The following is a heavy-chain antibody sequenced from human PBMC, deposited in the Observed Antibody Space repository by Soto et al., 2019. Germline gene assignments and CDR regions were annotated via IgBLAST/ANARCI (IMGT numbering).Heavy chain of an antibody. CDR3: ARDRRDGYNYLSGQHAVRRSDDY. CDR2: IKQDGSEK. V-gene: IGHV3-7*01. D-gene: IGHD5-12*01. J-gene: IGHJ4*02. CDR1: GFTFSSYW. Sequence: PGGSLRLSCAASGFTFSSYWMSWVRQAPGKGLEWVANIKQDGSEKYYVDSVRGRFTISRDNAKNSLYLQMNSLRAEDTAVYYCARDRRDGYNYLSGQHAVRRSDDYWGQGTLVTVPS.